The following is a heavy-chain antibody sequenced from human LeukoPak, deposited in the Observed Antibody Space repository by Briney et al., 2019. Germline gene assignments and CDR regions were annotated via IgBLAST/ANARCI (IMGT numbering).Heavy chain of an antibody. Sequence: SVKVSCKDSGGTFSSYTISWVRQAPGQGLEWLGRIIPILGIANYAQKFQGRVTITADKSTSTAYMELSSLRSEDTAVYYCARAYDILTGYHDWGQGTLVTVSS. V-gene: IGHV1-69*02. CDR3: ARAYDILTGYHD. J-gene: IGHJ4*02. CDR2: IIPILGIA. CDR1: GGTFSSYT. D-gene: IGHD3-9*01.